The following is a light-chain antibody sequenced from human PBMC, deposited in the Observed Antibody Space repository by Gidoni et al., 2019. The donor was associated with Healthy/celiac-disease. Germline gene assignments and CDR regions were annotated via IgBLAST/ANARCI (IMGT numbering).Light chain of an antibody. CDR3: QQRYSTPPFT. V-gene: IGKV1-39*01. CDR1: QSISSY. CDR2: AAS. J-gene: IGKJ3*01. Sequence: DIQMTQSPSSLSASVGDRVTITCRASQSISSYLNWYQQKPGKAPKLLIYAASSLQSGVPSRFSGSGSGPDFTLTISSLQPEDFATYYCQQRYSTPPFTFGPGTKVDIK.